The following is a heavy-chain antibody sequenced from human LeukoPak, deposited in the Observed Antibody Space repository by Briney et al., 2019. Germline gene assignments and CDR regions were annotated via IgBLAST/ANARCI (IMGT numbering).Heavy chain of an antibody. D-gene: IGHD6-13*01. CDR3: ARHSSWYGETDY. CDR2: IYHSGST. V-gene: IGHV4-59*08. Sequence: SETLSLTCTVSGGSINNYYWNWIRQPPGKGLEWIGYIYHSGSTDYNPSLKSRVTIPVDTSKNQFSLKLSSVTAADTAVYYCARHSSWYGETDYWGQGTLVTVSS. J-gene: IGHJ4*02. CDR1: GGSINNYY.